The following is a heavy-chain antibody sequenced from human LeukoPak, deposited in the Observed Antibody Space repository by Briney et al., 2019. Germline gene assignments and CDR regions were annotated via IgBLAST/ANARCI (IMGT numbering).Heavy chain of an antibody. CDR2: ISAYNGNT. Sequence: ASVKVSCKASGYTFTSYGISWVRQAPGQGLEWMGWISAYNGNTNYAQKFQGRVTMTRDTSISTAYMELSRLRSDDTAVYYCATTVVTPREAWFDPWGQGTLVTVSS. J-gene: IGHJ5*02. CDR3: ATTVVTPREAWFDP. D-gene: IGHD4-23*01. V-gene: IGHV1-18*01. CDR1: GYTFTSYG.